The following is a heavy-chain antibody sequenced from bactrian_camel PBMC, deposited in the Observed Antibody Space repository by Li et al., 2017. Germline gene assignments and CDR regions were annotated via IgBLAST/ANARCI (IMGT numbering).Heavy chain of an antibody. V-gene: IGHV3S53*01. CDR2: INSDGQV. CDR1: GWKLPVSYKNIC. Sequence: HVQLVESGGGSVQAGGSLTLSCAASGWKLPVSYKNICMGWLRQVPGKAREGVAAINSDGQVVYAETVKGRFTISRDYGERAVILQMTDLKPEDTGLYTCAADRQPGTIPARWLWEIGYTHWGQGTQVTVS. J-gene: IGHJ4*01. D-gene: IGHD1*01. CDR3: AADRQPGTIPARWLWEIGYTH.